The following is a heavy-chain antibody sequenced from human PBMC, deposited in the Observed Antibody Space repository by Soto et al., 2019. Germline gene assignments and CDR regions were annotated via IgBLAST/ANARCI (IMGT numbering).Heavy chain of an antibody. V-gene: IGHV1-69*04. CDR2: IIPILGIA. J-gene: IGHJ6*04. CDR3: ARDGSPRGYCSSTSCSGGMDV. Sequence: SVKVSCKASGGTFSSYTISWVRQAPGQGLEWMGRIIPILGIANYAQKFQGRVTITADKSTSTAYMELSSLRSEDTAVYYCARDGSPRGYCSSTSCSGGMDVWGKGTTVTVSS. D-gene: IGHD2-2*01. CDR1: GGTFSSYT.